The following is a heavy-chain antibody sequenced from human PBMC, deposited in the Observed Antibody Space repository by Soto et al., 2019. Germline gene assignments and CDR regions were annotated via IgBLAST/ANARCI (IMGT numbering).Heavy chain of an antibody. Sequence: QVQLVESGGGLVKPGGSLRLSCAASGFTFSDYYMSWIRQAPGKGLEWVSYISSSGSTIYYADSVKGRFTISRDNAKNSLYLQMNSLTAEDTAVYYCARYGTKTTVTTFHANDAFDIWGHGTMVTVSS. CDR1: GFTFSDYY. J-gene: IGHJ3*02. D-gene: IGHD4-17*01. V-gene: IGHV3-11*01. CDR2: ISSSGSTI. CDR3: ARYGTKTTVTTFHANDAFDI.